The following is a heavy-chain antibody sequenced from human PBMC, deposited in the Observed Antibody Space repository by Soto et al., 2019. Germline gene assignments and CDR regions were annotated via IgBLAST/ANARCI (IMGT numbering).Heavy chain of an antibody. Sequence: QVQLQESGPGLVKSSETLTLTCTVSGGSITDYYWSWIRLPPGKRLEWLGNGHHSWGSAYNPSLRSRLTVSLDTSKKQLSLKLTSMTAADTAVYYWARQGFGPRHGLVDVWGQGTTVIVSS. CDR3: ARQGFGPRHGLVDV. J-gene: IGHJ6*02. CDR2: GHHSWGS. CDR1: GGSITDYY. D-gene: IGHD3-10*01. V-gene: IGHV4-59*08.